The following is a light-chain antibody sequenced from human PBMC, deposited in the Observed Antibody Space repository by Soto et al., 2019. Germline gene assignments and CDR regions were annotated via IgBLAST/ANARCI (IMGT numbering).Light chain of an antibody. V-gene: IGKV3-20*01. CDR3: QQYGSSPWT. CDR2: GVS. Sequence: EIVLTQSPASLSLSPGERATLSCRASQSVDSYLVWYQQKPGQAPRLLMYGVSSRATGIPDRFTGSGSGADFTLTISRLEPEDFAVYYCQQYGSSPWTFGQGTKVDIK. CDR1: QSVDSY. J-gene: IGKJ1*01.